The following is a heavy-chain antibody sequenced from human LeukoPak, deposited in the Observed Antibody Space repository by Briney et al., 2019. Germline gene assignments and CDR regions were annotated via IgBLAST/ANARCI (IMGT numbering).Heavy chain of an antibody. J-gene: IGHJ4*02. CDR1: GYSISSGYY. V-gene: IGHV4-38-2*02. D-gene: IGHD6-13*01. CDR3: ARASDLNSISRSSWYFSEYYFDY. CDR2: SYHSGST. Sequence: SETMSLTCTVSGYSISSGYYWGWIRQPPGKGLEWIGSSYHSGSTYYNPSLKSRVTISVDTSKNQFSLKLSSVTAADTAVYYCARASDLNSISRSSWYFSEYYFDYWGQGTLVTVSS.